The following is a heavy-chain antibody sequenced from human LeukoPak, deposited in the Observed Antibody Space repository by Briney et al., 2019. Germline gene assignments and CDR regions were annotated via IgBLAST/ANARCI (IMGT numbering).Heavy chain of an antibody. CDR1: GYTFTSYD. V-gene: IGHV1-8*01. CDR2: MNPNSGNT. D-gene: IGHD2-2*01. J-gene: IGHJ4*02. Sequence: ASVKVSCKASGYTFTSYDINWVRQATGQGLEWMGWMNPNSGNTGYAQKFQGRVTMTRNTSISTAYMELSSLRSEDTAVYYCARAVSDCSCTSCYVVVGAGHFDYWGQGTLVTVSS. CDR3: ARAVSDCSCTSCYVVVGAGHFDY.